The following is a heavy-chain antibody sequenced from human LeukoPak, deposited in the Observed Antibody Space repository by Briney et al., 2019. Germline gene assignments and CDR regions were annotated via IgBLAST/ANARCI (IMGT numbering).Heavy chain of an antibody. D-gene: IGHD7-27*01. Sequence: SSETLSLTCAVSGGSISSGGYSWSWIRQPPGKGLEWIGYIYHSGSTYYNPSLKSRVTISVDRSKNQFSLKLSSVTAADTAVYYCARGLNGGSWFDPWGQGTLVTVSS. V-gene: IGHV4-30-2*01. CDR1: GGSISSGGYS. CDR3: ARGLNGGSWFDP. CDR2: IYHSGST. J-gene: IGHJ5*02.